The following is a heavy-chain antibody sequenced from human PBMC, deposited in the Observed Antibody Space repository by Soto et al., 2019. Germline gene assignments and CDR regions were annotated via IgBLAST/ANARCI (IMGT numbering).Heavy chain of an antibody. CDR1: GYTFTSYD. V-gene: IGHV1-8*01. Sequence: ASVKVSCKASGYTFTSYDINWVRQATGQGLEWMGWMSPNSGNTGYAQKFQGRVTMTRNTSISTAYMELSSLRSEDTAVYYCARELRGIAESNYYYYSCMDVWGQGTTVTVSS. J-gene: IGHJ6*02. D-gene: IGHD6-13*01. CDR3: ARELRGIAESNYYYYSCMDV. CDR2: MSPNSGNT.